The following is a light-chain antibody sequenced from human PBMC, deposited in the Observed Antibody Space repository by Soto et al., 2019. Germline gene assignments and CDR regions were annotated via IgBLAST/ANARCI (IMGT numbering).Light chain of an antibody. CDR1: SSDVGSHNL. Sequence: QSALTQPASVSGSPEQSITISCTGTSSDVGSHNLVSWYQQHPGKAPKLMIYEGSKRPSGVSNRFSGSKSGNTASLTISGLQAEDEADYYCCSYAGSSTYVFGTGTKVTVL. CDR2: EGS. J-gene: IGLJ1*01. V-gene: IGLV2-23*01. CDR3: CSYAGSSTYV.